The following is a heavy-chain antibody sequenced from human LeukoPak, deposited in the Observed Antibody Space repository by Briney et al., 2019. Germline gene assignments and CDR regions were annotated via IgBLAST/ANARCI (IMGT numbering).Heavy chain of an antibody. J-gene: IGHJ4*02. Sequence: SETLSLTCAVYGGSFSGYYWSWIRQPPGKGLEWIGEINHSGSTNYNPSLKSRVTISVDTSKNQFSLKLSSVTAADTAVYYCAIGLFWSGYSLDYWGQATLVTVSS. CDR3: AIGLFWSGYSLDY. CDR1: GGSFSGYY. D-gene: IGHD3-3*01. CDR2: INHSGST. V-gene: IGHV4-34*01.